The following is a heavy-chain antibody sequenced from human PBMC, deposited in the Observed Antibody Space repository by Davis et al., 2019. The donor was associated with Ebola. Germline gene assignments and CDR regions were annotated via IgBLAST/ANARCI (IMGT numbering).Heavy chain of an antibody. CDR1: GYTFTSYD. CDR3: AREMSRRRYYYDSSDYAMDV. V-gene: IGHV1-8*01. Sequence: ASVKVSCKASGYTFTSYDINWVRQATGQGLEWMGWMNPNSGNTGYAHKFQGRVTMTRNTSISTAYMELSSLRSEDTAVYYCAREMSRRRYYYDSSDYAMDVWGQGTTVTVSS. CDR2: MNPNSGNT. D-gene: IGHD3-22*01. J-gene: IGHJ6*02.